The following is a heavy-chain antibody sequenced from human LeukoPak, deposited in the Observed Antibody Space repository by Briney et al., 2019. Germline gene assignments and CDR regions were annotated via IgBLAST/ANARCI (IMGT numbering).Heavy chain of an antibody. CDR1: GGSICTYY. CDR3: ARGIVGATHFLELDQ. J-gene: IGHJ4*02. Sequence: PGTLSLTCTVSGGSICTYYCSWIPQPPGKGLEGIGYIYYSVTTDYNPSLKSRVTMSVDTSKNQFSLILRSVTAADTGVYYCARGIVGATHFLELDQWGQGTLVTVSS. CDR2: IYYSVTT. D-gene: IGHD1-26*01. V-gene: IGHV4-59*01.